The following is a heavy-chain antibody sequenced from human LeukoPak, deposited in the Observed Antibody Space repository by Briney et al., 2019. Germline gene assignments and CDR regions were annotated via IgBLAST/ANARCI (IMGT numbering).Heavy chain of an antibody. D-gene: IGHD6-13*01. J-gene: IGHJ5*02. CDR3: ARYSGPTIAAAGGNWCDP. CDR1: GYTFTGYY. CDR2: INPNSGGT. V-gene: IGHV1-2*02. Sequence: ASVKVSCKASGYTFTGYYMHWVRQAPGQGLEWTGWINPNSGGTNYAQKFQGRVTMTRDTSISTAYMELSRLRSDDTAVYYCARYSGPTIAAAGGNWCDPWGQGTLVTVSS.